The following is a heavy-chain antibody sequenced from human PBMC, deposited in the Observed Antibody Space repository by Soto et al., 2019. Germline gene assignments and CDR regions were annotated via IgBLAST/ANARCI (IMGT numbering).Heavy chain of an antibody. CDR1: GFTFSNYG. J-gene: IGHJ4*02. CDR2: INAPGETK. CDR3: ARDPEGINDFDY. D-gene: IGHD2-21*01. V-gene: IGHV3-48*04. Sequence: EVQLVESGGGLVQPGGSQRLSCAASGFTFSNYGMNWARQAPGRGLEWVTHINAPGETKSYSDSVKGRFTVSRDDAKNSLYLQMSSLRADDTAIYYCARDPEGINDFDYWGQGTLVTVSS.